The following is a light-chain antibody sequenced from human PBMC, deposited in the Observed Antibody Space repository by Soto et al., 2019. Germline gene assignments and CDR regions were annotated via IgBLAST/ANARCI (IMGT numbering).Light chain of an antibody. V-gene: IGKV1-8*01. CDR3: QQYYSHPLT. CDR2: AAS. CDR1: QGISSY. Sequence: AIRMTQSPSSFSASTGDRVTITCRASQGISSYLVWYQQKPGKAPNLLIYAASTLQSGVPSRFSGSGSGTDFNLTISCLQSEDFATYYCQQYYSHPLTFGGGTKVEIK. J-gene: IGKJ4*01.